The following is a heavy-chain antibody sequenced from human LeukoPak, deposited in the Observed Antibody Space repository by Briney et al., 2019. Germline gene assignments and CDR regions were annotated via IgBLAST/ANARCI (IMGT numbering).Heavy chain of an antibody. D-gene: IGHD3-22*01. CDR1: GGSISNGGYY. J-gene: IGHJ4*02. CDR2: IYYSGST. Sequence: PSETLSLTCTVSGGSISNGGYYWSWIRQHPGKGLEWIGYIYYSGSTYYNPSLKSRVTISVDTSKNQFSLKLSSVTAADTAVYYCARTYYYDSSGYRFDYWGQGTLVTVSS. CDR3: ARTYYYDSSGYRFDY. V-gene: IGHV4-31*03.